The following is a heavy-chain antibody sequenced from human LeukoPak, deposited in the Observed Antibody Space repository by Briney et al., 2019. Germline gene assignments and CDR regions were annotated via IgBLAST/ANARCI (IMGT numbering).Heavy chain of an antibody. CDR1: GGTFSSYA. CDR2: IIPIFGTA. CDR3: ARVGYSNQIYYYYYMDV. D-gene: IGHD4-11*01. J-gene: IGHJ6*03. V-gene: IGHV1-69*13. Sequence: SVKVSCKASGGTFSSYAISWVRQAPGQGLEWMGGIIPIFGTANYAQKIQGRVTITADESTSTAYMELSSLRSEGTAVYYCARVGYSNQIYYYYYMDVWGKGTTVTVSS.